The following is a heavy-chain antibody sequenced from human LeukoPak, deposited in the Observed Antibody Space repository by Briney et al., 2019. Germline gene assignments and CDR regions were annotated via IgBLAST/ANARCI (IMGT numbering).Heavy chain of an antibody. CDR2: ISYDGSNK. D-gene: IGHD2-2*02. Sequence: GGSLRLSCAASGFTFSSYAMQWVRQPPGKGLEWAAVISYDGSNKYYADSVKGRFTISRDNSKNTLYLQMNSLRAEDTAVYYCARGLYPYYYDMDVWGKGTTVTVSS. CDR1: GFTFSSYA. CDR3: ARGLYPYYYDMDV. J-gene: IGHJ6*03. V-gene: IGHV3-30*04.